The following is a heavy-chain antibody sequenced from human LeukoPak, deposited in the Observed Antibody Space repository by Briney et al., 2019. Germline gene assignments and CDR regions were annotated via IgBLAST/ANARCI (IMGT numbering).Heavy chain of an antibody. V-gene: IGHV4-59*01. D-gene: IGHD3-10*01. CDR1: GGSISSYY. J-gene: IGHJ4*02. Sequence: SETLSLTCTVSGGSISSYYRSWIRQPPGKGLEWIGYIYYSGSTNYNPSLKSRVTISVDTSKNQFSLKLSSVTAADTAVYYCARASRAVGVYYWGQGTLVTVSS. CDR3: ARASRAVGVYY. CDR2: IYYSGST.